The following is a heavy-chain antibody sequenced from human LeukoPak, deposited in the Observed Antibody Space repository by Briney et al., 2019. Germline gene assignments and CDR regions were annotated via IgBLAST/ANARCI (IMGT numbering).Heavy chain of an antibody. Sequence: PGGSLRLSCAASGFSFSSYWMRWVRQAPGKGVGWVANIQSDGSVQQYVDSVKGRLTISRDNAKNSLYLQMNSLRAEDTAVYYCARIPRGSGWSFLDFWGQGTLVTV. CDR1: GFSFSSYW. CDR2: IQSDGSVQ. D-gene: IGHD6-19*01. J-gene: IGHJ4*02. V-gene: IGHV3-7*01. CDR3: ARIPRGSGWSFLDF.